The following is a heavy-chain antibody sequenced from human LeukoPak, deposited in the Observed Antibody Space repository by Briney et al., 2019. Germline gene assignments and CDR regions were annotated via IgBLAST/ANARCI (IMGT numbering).Heavy chain of an antibody. Sequence: GGSLRLSCAASGFVFSNYWMTWVRQAPGKGLGWVASINDGGSGKYYVDSVKGRFTISRDNAQKSLYLEMHSLRAEDTAVYFCARAVTSTEGYWGQGTLVTVSS. CDR1: GFVFSNYW. CDR3: ARAVTSTEGY. D-gene: IGHD4-17*01. V-gene: IGHV3-7*03. CDR2: INDGGSGK. J-gene: IGHJ4*02.